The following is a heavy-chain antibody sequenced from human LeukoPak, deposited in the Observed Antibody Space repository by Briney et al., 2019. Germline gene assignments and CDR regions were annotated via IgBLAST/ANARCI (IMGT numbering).Heavy chain of an antibody. J-gene: IGHJ4*02. Sequence: PGGSLRLSCAASGFTFSSYSMNWVRQAPGKGLEWVSYISSSSSTIYYADSVKGRFTISRDNAKNSLYLQMNSLRAEDTAVYYCARSEDLNFDYGDYTGGYSFDYWGQGTLVTVSS. CDR3: ARSEDLNFDYGDYTGGYSFDY. CDR1: GFTFSSYS. CDR2: ISSSSSTI. V-gene: IGHV3-48*04. D-gene: IGHD4-17*01.